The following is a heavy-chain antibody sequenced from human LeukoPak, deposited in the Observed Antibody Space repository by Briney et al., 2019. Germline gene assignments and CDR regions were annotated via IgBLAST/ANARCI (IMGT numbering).Heavy chain of an antibody. J-gene: IGHJ4*02. D-gene: IGHD3-22*01. CDR1: GFTFSTYA. Sequence: PGGSLRLSSAASGFTFSTYAMHWVRQTPGKGLEWVSAISGSGGSTYYADSVKGRFTISRYNSKNTLYLQMNSLRAEDTAVYYCAKEGVDGSGYYGGAGYWGQGPLVTVPS. V-gene: IGHV3-23*01. CDR3: AKEGVDGSGYYGGAGY. CDR2: ISGSGGST.